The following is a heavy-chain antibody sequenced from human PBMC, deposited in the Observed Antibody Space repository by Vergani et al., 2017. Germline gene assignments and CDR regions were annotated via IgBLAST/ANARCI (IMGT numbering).Heavy chain of an antibody. CDR3: GREEYFLGGEAKGYAFDI. CDR1: GFTFDDYA. D-gene: IGHD3-16*01. CDR2: ISWNSGSI. J-gene: IGHJ3*02. Sequence: EVQLVESGGGLVQPGRSLRLSCAASGFTFDDYAMHWVRQAPGKGLEWGSGISWNSGSIGYADSVKGRFTISRDNAKNSRYLQMNSLRAEDTAVYYGGREEYFLGGEAKGYAFDIWGQGTMVTVSS. V-gene: IGHV3-9*01.